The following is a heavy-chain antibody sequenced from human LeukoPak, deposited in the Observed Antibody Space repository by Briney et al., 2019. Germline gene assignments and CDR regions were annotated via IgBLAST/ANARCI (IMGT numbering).Heavy chain of an antibody. CDR2: IYYSGST. CDR1: GGSISSYY. V-gene: IGHV4-59*01. J-gene: IGHJ6*03. Sequence: SETLSLTCTVSGGSISSYYWSWIRQPPGKGLEWIGYIYYSGSTNYNPSLKSRVTISVDTSKNQFSLKLSSVTAADTAVYYCARDVEMATTFGYYYYMDVWGKGTTVTVSS. D-gene: IGHD5-24*01. CDR3: ARDVEMATTFGYYYYMDV.